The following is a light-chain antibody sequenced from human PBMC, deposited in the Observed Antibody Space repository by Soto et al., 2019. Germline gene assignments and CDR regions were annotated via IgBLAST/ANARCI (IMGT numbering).Light chain of an antibody. J-gene: IGKJ5*01. CDR1: QSVSSY. V-gene: IGKV3D-15*01. CDR2: DAS. CDR3: QQYNNWPPRIT. Sequence: EIVMTQSPATLSVSPGARAPLSCRARQSVSSYLAWYQQKPGQAPRLLIYDASNRATGIPARFSGSGSGTDFTLTISSLQSEDFAVYYCQQYNNWPPRITFGQGTRLEIK.